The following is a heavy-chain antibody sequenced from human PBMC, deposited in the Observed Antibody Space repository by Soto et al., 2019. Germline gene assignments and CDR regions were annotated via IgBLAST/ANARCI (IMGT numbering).Heavy chain of an antibody. CDR3: AKALLRGAPYYYYMDV. J-gene: IGHJ6*03. Sequence: PGGSLRLSCAASGFTFSSYAMSWVRQAPGKGLEWVSAISGSGGSTYYADSVKGRFTISRDNSKNTLYLQMNSLRAEDTAVYYCAKALLRGAPYYYYMDVWGKGTTVTVSS. CDR2: ISGSGGST. CDR1: GFTFSSYA. V-gene: IGHV3-23*01.